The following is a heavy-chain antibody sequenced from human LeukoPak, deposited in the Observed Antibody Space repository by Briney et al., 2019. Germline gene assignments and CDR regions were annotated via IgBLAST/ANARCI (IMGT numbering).Heavy chain of an antibody. CDR3: ATLRPVRGVIPYYYGMDV. V-gene: IGHV1-24*01. CDR2: FDPEDGET. J-gene: IGHJ6*02. CDR1: GYTLTELS. Sequence: ASMKVSCKVSGYTLTELSMHWVRQAPGKGLEWMGGFDPEDGETIYAQKFQGRITMTEDTSTDTAYMELSSLRSEDTAVYYCATLRPVRGVIPYYYGMDVWGQGTTVTVSS. D-gene: IGHD3-10*01.